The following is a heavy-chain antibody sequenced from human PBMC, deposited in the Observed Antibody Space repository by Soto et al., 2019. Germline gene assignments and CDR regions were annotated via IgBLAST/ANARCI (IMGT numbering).Heavy chain of an antibody. CDR2: VRTKVNNYAT. J-gene: IGHJ2*01. CDR3: TRPSDSGDYDWFFDL. Sequence: PGGSLRLSCAASGFTFSDSALHWVRQAPGKGLEWVGRVRTKVNNYATLYSASVRGRFTISRDDSRNTAYLQMDSLKTEDTAIYYCTRPSDSGDYDWFFDLWGRGTLVTVSS. V-gene: IGHV3-73*01. D-gene: IGHD4-17*01. CDR1: GFTFSDSA.